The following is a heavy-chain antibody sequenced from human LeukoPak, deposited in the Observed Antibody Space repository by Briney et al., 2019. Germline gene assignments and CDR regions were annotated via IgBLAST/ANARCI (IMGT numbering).Heavy chain of an antibody. J-gene: IGHJ4*02. D-gene: IGHD2-21*02. CDR2: ISGSGGST. Sequence: PGGSLRLSCAASGFTFSSYAMSWVRQAPGKGLEWVSAISGSGGSTYYADSVRGRFTISRDKSKNTLYLQMNSLRAEDTALYYCAKAQHVVVVTAHDYWGQGTLVAVSS. CDR3: AKAQHVVVVTAHDY. CDR1: GFTFSSYA. V-gene: IGHV3-23*01.